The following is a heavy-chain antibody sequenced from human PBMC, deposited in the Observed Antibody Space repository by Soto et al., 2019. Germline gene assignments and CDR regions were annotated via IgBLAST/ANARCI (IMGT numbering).Heavy chain of an antibody. CDR1: GYSFTSYW. CDR2: IDPSDSYT. Sequence: GESLKISCKGSGYSFTSYWISWVRQMPGKGLEWMGRIDPSDSYTNYSPSFQGHVTISADKSISTAYLQWSSLKASDTAMYYCATYPYDSSGYEHWGQGTLVTAPQ. V-gene: IGHV5-10-1*01. CDR3: ATYPYDSSGYEH. D-gene: IGHD3-22*01. J-gene: IGHJ1*01.